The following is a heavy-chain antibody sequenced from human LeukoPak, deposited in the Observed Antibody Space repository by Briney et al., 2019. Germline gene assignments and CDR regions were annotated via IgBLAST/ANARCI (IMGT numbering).Heavy chain of an antibody. Sequence: SETLSLTCTVSGGSISSGEYHCTWIRQPPGKGLEWIGNIYYSGSTYYKSSLKSRITISVDTSKNQFSLKLSSVTAADTAVYYCASESEGWFDPWGQGTLVTVSS. CDR3: ASESEGWFDP. V-gene: IGHV4-30-4*01. J-gene: IGHJ5*02. CDR1: GGSISSGEYH. CDR2: IYYSGST.